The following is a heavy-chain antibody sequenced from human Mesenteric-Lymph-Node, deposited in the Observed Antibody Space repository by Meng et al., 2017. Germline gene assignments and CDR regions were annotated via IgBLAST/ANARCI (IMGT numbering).Heavy chain of an antibody. CDR3: VRGNYGYKDW. CDR1: GYSISSGYY. J-gene: IGHJ4*02. CDR2: IYHSGNT. Sequence: SETLSLTCAVSGYSISSGYYWGWLRQPPGKGLEWIGNIYHSGNTYYNPSLKSRVTISVDTSKNQFSLKLSSVTAADTAVYFCVRGNYGYKDWWGQGTLVTVSS. D-gene: IGHD5-24*01. V-gene: IGHV4-38-2*01.